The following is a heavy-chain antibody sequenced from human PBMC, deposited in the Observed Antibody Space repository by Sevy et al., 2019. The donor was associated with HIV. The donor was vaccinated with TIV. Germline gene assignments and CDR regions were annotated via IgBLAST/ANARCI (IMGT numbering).Heavy chain of an antibody. Sequence: QLGGSLRLSCAASGFIVSSNYMTWVRQAPGKGLEWVSVIYTDGGTYYAESVKGRFTISRDNSKNKLYLQMNSLRVEDTAVYYCARFDSSSSPYYNYDYNMDVWGQGTTVTVSS. CDR3: ARFDSSSSPYYNYDYNMDV. CDR1: GFIVSSNY. D-gene: IGHD6-6*01. J-gene: IGHJ6*02. CDR2: IYTDGGT. V-gene: IGHV3-53*01.